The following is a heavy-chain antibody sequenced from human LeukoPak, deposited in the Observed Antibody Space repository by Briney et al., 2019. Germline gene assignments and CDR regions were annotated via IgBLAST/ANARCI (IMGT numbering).Heavy chain of an antibody. J-gene: IGHJ3*02. Sequence: SVKVSCKAFGGTFSSYAISWVRQAPGQGLEWMGGIIPIFGTANYAQKFQGRVTITTDESTSTAYMELSSLRSEDTAVYYCATNPHYYDSSGNYMGFAFDIWGQGTMVTVSS. V-gene: IGHV1-69*05. CDR2: IIPIFGTA. D-gene: IGHD3-22*01. CDR3: ATNPHYYDSSGNYMGFAFDI. CDR1: GGTFSSYA.